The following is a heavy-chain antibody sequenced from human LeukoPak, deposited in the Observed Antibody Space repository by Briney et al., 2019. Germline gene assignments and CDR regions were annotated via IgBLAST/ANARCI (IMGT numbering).Heavy chain of an antibody. CDR1: GGSISSYY. CDR3: ARVEVGVGPDY. Sequence: SETLSLTCTVSGGSISSYYWSWIRQPPGKGLEWIGEINPSGGANYNPSLKSRVTMSVDTSKNQFSLKLTSVTAADTAVYYCARVEVGVGPDYWGQKTLVTVSS. D-gene: IGHD3-10*01. CDR2: INPSGGA. J-gene: IGHJ4*02. V-gene: IGHV4-34*01.